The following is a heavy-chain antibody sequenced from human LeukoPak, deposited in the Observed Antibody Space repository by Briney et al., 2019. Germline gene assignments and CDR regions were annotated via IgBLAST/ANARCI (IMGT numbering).Heavy chain of an antibody. CDR2: IYYSGSS. Sequence: AETLSLTCTVSGVSISSDYWSCIRLPPGKRLEGIGYIYYSGSSNYNPSLKSRVTMSVDTSKNHFSLKLTSVTAADTAVYYCARRLRQNLFDPWGQGTLVTVSS. J-gene: IGHJ5*02. D-gene: IGHD4-17*01. V-gene: IGHV4-59*08. CDR3: ARRLRQNLFDP. CDR1: GVSISSDY.